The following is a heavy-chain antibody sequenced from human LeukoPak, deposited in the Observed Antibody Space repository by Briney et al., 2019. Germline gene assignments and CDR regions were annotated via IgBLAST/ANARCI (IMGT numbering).Heavy chain of an antibody. J-gene: IGHJ4*02. CDR3: ARWYSSGRAFDY. V-gene: IGHV4-59*08. CDR2: VHYSGST. Sequence: SETLSLTCTVSGGTISSYYWNWIRQPPGKGLEWIGYVHYSGSTKYNPSLKSRVTISVDTSKNQFSLKPSSVIAADTAVYYCARWYSSGRAFDYWGQGTLVTVSS. D-gene: IGHD6-19*01. CDR1: GGTISSYY.